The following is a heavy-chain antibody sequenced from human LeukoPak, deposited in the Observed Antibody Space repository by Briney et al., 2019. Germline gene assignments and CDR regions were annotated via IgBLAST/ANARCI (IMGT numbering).Heavy chain of an antibody. Sequence: SETLSLTCTVSGGSISTYYWSWIRQPPGKGLEWIGYIYYSGSTNYNPSLKSRVTISVDTSKNQFSLKLSSVTAADTAVYYCARSHSVWTSFDYWGQGTLVTVSS. D-gene: IGHD3/OR15-3a*01. CDR1: GGSISTYY. CDR3: ARSHSVWTSFDY. V-gene: IGHV4-59*01. CDR2: IYYSGST. J-gene: IGHJ4*02.